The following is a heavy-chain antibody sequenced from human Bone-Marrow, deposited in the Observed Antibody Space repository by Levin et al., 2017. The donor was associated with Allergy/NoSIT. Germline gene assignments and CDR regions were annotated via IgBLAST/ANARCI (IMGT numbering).Heavy chain of an antibody. V-gene: IGHV1-69*02. J-gene: IGHJ4*02. CDR1: GGTFSSYT. Sequence: KPGESLKISCKASGGTFSSYTISWVRQAPGQGLEWMGRIIPILGIANYAQKFQGRVTITADKSTSTAYMELSSLRSEDTAVYYCARTYDSSGYYDWDFDYWGQGTLVTVSS. CDR3: ARTYDSSGYYDWDFDY. CDR2: IIPILGIA. D-gene: IGHD3-22*01.